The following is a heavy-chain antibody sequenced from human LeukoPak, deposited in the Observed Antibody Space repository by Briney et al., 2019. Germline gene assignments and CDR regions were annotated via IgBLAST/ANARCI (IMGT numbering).Heavy chain of an antibody. V-gene: IGHV4-59*04. J-gene: IGHJ4*02. CDR1: GGSISSYY. D-gene: IGHD4-17*01. Sequence: SETLSLTCTVSGGSISSYYWSWIRQPPGKGLEWISSIYHSGSTYYNPSLKSRVTISVDTSTNHFSLKLTSVTAADTAVYYCATWNIDDFGDFGLVYWGQGTLVTVSS. CDR3: ATWNIDDFGDFGLVY. CDR2: IYHSGST.